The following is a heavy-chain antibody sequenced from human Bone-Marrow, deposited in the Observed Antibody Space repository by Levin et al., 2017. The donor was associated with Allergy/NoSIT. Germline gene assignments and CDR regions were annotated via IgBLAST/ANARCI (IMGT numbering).Heavy chain of an antibody. CDR2: IIPIFGTA. CDR3: ASQERYYDFWSGPRNAFDI. Sequence: RASVKVSCKASGGTFSSYAISWVRQAPGQGLEWMGGIIPIFGTANYAQKFQGRVTITADKSTSTAYMELSSLRSEDTAVYYCASQERYYDFWSGPRNAFDIWGQGTMVTVSS. J-gene: IGHJ3*02. CDR1: GGTFSSYA. D-gene: IGHD3-3*01. V-gene: IGHV1-69*06.